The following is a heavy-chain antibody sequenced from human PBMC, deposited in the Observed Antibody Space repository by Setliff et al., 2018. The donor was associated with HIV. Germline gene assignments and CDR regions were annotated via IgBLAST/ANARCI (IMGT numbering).Heavy chain of an antibody. V-gene: IGHV4-38-2*02. D-gene: IGHD4-17*01. CDR3: AAFLVSPVTTQDY. J-gene: IGHJ4*02. Sequence: SETLSLTCTVSGYSVNSDYLWCWIRQPPGKGLEWIGSVYHSGSTYYNPSLKGRVTTSIDTSKNQFSLKLNSVTAADTAVYYCAAFLVSPVTTQDYWGQGTPVTVSS. CDR1: GYSVNSDYL. CDR2: VYHSGST.